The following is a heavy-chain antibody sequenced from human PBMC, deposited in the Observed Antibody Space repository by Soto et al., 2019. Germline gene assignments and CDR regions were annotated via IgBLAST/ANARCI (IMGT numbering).Heavy chain of an antibody. CDR2: ISAHNGNT. V-gene: IGHV1-18*01. CDR1: GYTFTSYG. CDR3: ARGRYGDY. J-gene: IGHJ4*02. D-gene: IGHD1-1*01. Sequence: QVHLVQSGAEVKKPGATVKVSCKGSGYTFTSYGITWVRQAPGQGLEWMGWISAHNGNTDYAQKLQGRVTVTRDTSTSTAYMELRSLRSDDTAVYYCARGRYGDYWGQGALVTVSS.